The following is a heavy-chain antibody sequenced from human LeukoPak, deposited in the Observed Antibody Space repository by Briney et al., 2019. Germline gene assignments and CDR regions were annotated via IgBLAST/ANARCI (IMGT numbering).Heavy chain of an antibody. Sequence: PGGTLRLSCEASGFTFTTYSMTWVRQAPGKGLEWVSIISSGSSAIFSADALKGRFTISRDDAKNLLYLDMNSLRAEDTAVYYCARGHTAVTRHCDFWGQGTLVTVSS. D-gene: IGHD4-17*01. CDR2: ISSGSSAI. CDR1: GFTFTTYS. J-gene: IGHJ4*02. V-gene: IGHV3-21*01. CDR3: ARGHTAVTRHCDF.